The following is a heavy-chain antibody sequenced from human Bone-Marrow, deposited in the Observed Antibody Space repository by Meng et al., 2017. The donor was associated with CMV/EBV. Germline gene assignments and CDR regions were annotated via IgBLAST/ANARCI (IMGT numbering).Heavy chain of an antibody. V-gene: IGHV3-7*01. J-gene: IGHJ4*02. Sequence: GESLKISCADSGFTLSSHWMTWVRQAPGKGLEWVANIKQDGSERYYVDSVKGRFTISRDNAKNSVYLQMDNLRVDDTAVYYCARGDGWIFRHWGQGTLVTVSS. CDR1: GFTLSSHW. CDR3: ARGDGWIFRH. CDR2: IKQDGSER. D-gene: IGHD2-2*03.